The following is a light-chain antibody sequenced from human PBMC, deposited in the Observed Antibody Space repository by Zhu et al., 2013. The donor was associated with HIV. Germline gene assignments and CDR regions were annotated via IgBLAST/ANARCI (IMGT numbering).Light chain of an antibody. CDR2: AAT. CDR3: QQYNNGCS. J-gene: IGKJ2*04. CDR1: QSVSSN. Sequence: EIVMTQSPATLSVSPGERATLSCRASQSVSSNLAWYQQKPGQAPRLVIYAATARATGIPARFSGSRSGTEFTLTINSLQSEDFGVYYCQQYNNGCSFGLGDQAGDQT. V-gene: IGKV3D-15*01.